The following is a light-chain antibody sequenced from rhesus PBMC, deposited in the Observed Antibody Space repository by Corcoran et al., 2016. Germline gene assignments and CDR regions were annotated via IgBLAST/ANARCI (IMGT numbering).Light chain of an antibody. CDR2: DAS. Sequence: EIVLTQSPATLSLSPGERATFSCRASQSVSSSLAWSQPKPGQPPRLLIYDASTRATGIPDRFRGSGSGTVCTLTISSLEPEDVGVYYGQQYSSWPLTFGEGTKVELK. CDR1: QSVSSS. J-gene: IGKJ4*01. V-gene: IGKV3-35*01. CDR3: QQYSSWPLT.